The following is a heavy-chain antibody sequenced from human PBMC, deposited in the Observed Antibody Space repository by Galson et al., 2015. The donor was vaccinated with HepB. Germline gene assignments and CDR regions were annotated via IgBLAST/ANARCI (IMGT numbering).Heavy chain of an antibody. CDR1: GFTFSRYA. CDR3: ARVSLRAFDI. D-gene: IGHD3-10*01. V-gene: IGHV3-48*01. CDR2: ISKGGDII. Sequence: SLRLSCAASGFTFSRYAMNWVRQAPGKGLEWVSYISKGGDIIFYADSVKGRFTISRDTAQNSVSLLMNNLRADDTAVYHCARVSLRAFDIWGQGTLVTVSS. J-gene: IGHJ3*02.